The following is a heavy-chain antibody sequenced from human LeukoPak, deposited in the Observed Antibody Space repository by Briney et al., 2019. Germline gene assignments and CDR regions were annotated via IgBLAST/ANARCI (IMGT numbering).Heavy chain of an antibody. CDR1: GVSISSYH. V-gene: IGHV4-4*08. D-gene: IGHD3-10*01. CDR3: ARAMVRSLGYFDL. J-gene: IGHJ2*01. CDR2: IYNSGST. Sequence: SETLSLTCTVSGVSISSYHWTWIRQPPGEGLEWIGHIYNSGSTNYNPSLRGRGTISLDTSKNQVSLKLSSVTAADTAVYYCARAMVRSLGYFDLWGRGTLVTVSS.